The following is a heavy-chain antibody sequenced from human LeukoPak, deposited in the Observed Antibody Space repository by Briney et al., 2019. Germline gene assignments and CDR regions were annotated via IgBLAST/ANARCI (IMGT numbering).Heavy chain of an antibody. CDR2: ISYDGSDK. Sequence: GGSLRLSCAASGFTFNSYAIHWVRQAPGKGLEWVAMISYDGSDKYYTESVKGRCTISRDNSKNTVYLQMNILRAEDTAVYYCAKDRHYESNVLGYWGQGTLVTVSS. CDR3: AKDRHYESNVLGY. CDR1: GFTFNSYA. D-gene: IGHD3-22*01. V-gene: IGHV3-30*18. J-gene: IGHJ4*02.